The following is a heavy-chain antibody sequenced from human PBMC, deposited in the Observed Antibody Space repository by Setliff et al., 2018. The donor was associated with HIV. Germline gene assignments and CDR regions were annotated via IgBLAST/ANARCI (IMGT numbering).Heavy chain of an antibody. D-gene: IGHD3-10*01. V-gene: IGHV4-34*01. J-gene: IGHJ4*02. CDR2: INHSGSI. CDR1: GGSFSGYY. CDR3: ARGRFHRLHRPYSGSGSLGIQYFDY. Sequence: SETLSLTCAVYGGSFSGYYWSWIRQSPGKGLEWIGEINHSGSINYNPALKSRVSISVDTAKNQFSLKLRSVTAADTALYYCARGRFHRLHRPYSGSGSLGIQYFDYWGQGTLVTVSS.